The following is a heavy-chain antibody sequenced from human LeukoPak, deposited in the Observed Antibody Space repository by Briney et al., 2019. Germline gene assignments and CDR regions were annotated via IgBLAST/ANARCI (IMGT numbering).Heavy chain of an antibody. J-gene: IGHJ5*02. V-gene: IGHV3-21*01. Sequence: PGGSLRLSCAASGFTFSSYSMNWVRQAPGKGLEWVSSISSSSSYIYYADSVKGRFTISRDNAKNSLYLQMNSLRAEDTAVYYCARVSPYSSSWYSGFDPWGQGTLVTVSS. CDR1: GFTFSSYS. D-gene: IGHD6-13*01. CDR3: ARVSPYSSSWYSGFDP. CDR2: ISSSSSYI.